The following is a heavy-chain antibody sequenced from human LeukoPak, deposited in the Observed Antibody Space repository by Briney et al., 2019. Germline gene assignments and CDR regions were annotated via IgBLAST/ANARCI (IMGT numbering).Heavy chain of an antibody. CDR3: AKELSGGWPFDY. V-gene: IGHV3-23*01. Sequence: GGSLRLSCAASGFTFSTSAMSWVRQAPGKGLEWVSSIISSGGTTYYADSVKGRFTISRDNSKNTMFLQMNSLRAEDTAVYYCAKELSGGWPFDYWGQGALVTVSS. CDR2: IISSGGTT. J-gene: IGHJ4*02. CDR1: GFTFSTSA. D-gene: IGHD6-19*01.